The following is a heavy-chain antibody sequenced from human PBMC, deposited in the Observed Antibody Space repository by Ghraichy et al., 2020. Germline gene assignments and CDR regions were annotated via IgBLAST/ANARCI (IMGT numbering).Heavy chain of an antibody. CDR3: ARDGGHYYDSSGLYYFDY. CDR1: GXXISSYY. J-gene: IGHJ4*02. D-gene: IGHD3-22*01. V-gene: IGHV4-59*01. CDR2: IYYSGST. Sequence: SETLSLTCTXXGXXISSYYWSWIRQPPGKGLEWIGYIYYSGSTNYNPSLKSRVTISVDTSKNQFSLKLSSVTAADTAVYYCARDGGHYYDSSGLYYFDYWGQGTLVTVSS.